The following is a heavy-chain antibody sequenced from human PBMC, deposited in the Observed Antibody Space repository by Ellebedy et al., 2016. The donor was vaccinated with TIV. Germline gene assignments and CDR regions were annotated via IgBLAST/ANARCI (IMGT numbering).Heavy chain of an antibody. V-gene: IGHV3-7*01. CDR2: IRGDSEK. J-gene: IGHJ5*01. Sequence: GESLKISCEAFGFSFRSYWMSWVRQAPGKGLEWVANIRGDSEKYYVDSVKGRFTISRDNGKNSLYLQMHSLRPEDTAVYCCARRGSYGDYAVQINSWFDSWGQGTLVTVSS. D-gene: IGHD4-17*01. CDR3: ARRGSYGDYAVQINSWFDS. CDR1: GFSFRSYW.